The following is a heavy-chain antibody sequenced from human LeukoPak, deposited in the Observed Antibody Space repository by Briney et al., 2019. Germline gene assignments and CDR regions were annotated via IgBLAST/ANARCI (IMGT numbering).Heavy chain of an antibody. D-gene: IGHD4-17*01. V-gene: IGHV3-48*01. CDR2: ISGSSSTI. CDR1: GFSFNNYA. Sequence: GGSLRLSCAASGFSFNNYAMTWVRQAPGKGLEWLSYISGSSSTIYYADSVKGRFTISRDNAKNSLYLQMNSLRAEDTAVYYCARAYARDGDYGIDYWGQGTLVTVSS. J-gene: IGHJ4*02. CDR3: ARAYARDGDYGIDY.